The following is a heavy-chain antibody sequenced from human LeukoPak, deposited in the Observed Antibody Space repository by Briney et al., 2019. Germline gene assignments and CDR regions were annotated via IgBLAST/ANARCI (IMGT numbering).Heavy chain of an antibody. CDR1: GGTFTGYY. V-gene: IGHV1-2*02. J-gene: IGHJ4*02. D-gene: IGHD5-18*01. CDR2: INPNSGGT. Sequence: GSSVTVSFKASGGTFTGYYMHWVRQAPGQGLEWMGWINPNSGGTNYAQKFQGRVTMTRDTSISTAYMELSRLRSDDTAVYYCAREGGYSYGLAYWGQGTLVTVSS. CDR3: AREGGYSYGLAY.